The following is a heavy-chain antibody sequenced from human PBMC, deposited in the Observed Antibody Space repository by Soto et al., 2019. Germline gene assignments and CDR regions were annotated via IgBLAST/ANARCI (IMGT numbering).Heavy chain of an antibody. D-gene: IGHD1-26*01. CDR3: AQVGGSYSTAIDY. V-gene: IGHV3-48*02. CDR1: GFRFGSYS. CDR2: ISSTSGTI. J-gene: IGHJ4*02. Sequence: GRSLRLSCAPSGFRFGSYSMNWVRQAPGQGLEWLSYISSTSGTIYYADSVKGRFTISRENAKNSLYLQMSSLRDDDTAVYYCAQVGGSYSTAIDYWGQGTLVTVSS.